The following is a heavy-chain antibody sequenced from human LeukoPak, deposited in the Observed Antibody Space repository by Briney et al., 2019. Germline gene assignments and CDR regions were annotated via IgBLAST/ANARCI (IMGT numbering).Heavy chain of an antibody. CDR3: ARDSNRMVRGVIITSPYYMDV. CDR1: GFTFGDYG. D-gene: IGHD3-10*01. V-gene: IGHV3-48*01. J-gene: IGHJ6*03. CDR2: ISSSSSTI. Sequence: GGSLRLSCTTSGFTFGDYGMSWVRQAPGKGLEWVSYISSSSSTIYYADSVKGRFTISRDNAKNSLYPQMNSLRAEDTAVYYCARDSNRMVRGVIITSPYYMDVWGKGTTVTVSS.